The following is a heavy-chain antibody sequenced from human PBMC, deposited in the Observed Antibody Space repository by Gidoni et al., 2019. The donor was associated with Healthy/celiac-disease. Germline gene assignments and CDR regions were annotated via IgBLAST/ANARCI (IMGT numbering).Heavy chain of an antibody. Sequence: QVQLPASGPALVQPSATLSLTCTVSGGSISSYYWSWIRQTAGKGLEWIGYIYYSGSTNYNPSLKSRVTISVDTPNNQFSLKLSSGTAADTAVYYCARTPSDSSSSYFDYWGQGTLVTVSS. J-gene: IGHJ4*02. CDR2: IYYSGST. CDR3: ARTPSDSSSSYFDY. V-gene: IGHV4-59*01. CDR1: GGSISSYY. D-gene: IGHD6-6*01.